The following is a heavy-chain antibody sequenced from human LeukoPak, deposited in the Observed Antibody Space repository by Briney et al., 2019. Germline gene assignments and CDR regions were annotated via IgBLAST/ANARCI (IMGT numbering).Heavy chain of an antibody. CDR3: AKEDKYGTYRYNLFDY. CDR1: GFTFSSYA. CDR2: ISDSGGIT. V-gene: IGHV3-23*01. Sequence: GGSLRLSCAASGFTFSSYAISWVRQAPGKGLEWVSGISDSGGITYYADSVKGRFTISRDNSKNTLYLQMNSLRAEDTVVYYCAKEDKYGTYRYNLFDYWGQGTLVTVSS. D-gene: IGHD3-16*02. J-gene: IGHJ4*02.